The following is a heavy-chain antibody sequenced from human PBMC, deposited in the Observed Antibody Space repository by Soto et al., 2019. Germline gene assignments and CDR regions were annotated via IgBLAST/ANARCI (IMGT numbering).Heavy chain of an antibody. Sequence: PGESMKVSSKGAGYNFISYWSGWVSQIPGKGLEWMGIIYPGDSDTRYSPSFQGQVTISADKSISTAYLQWSSLKASDTAMYYCARTSAAGKYYYGMDVWGQGTTVTVSS. CDR2: IYPGDSDT. CDR3: ARTSAAGKYYYGMDV. V-gene: IGHV5-51*01. J-gene: IGHJ6*02. D-gene: IGHD6-13*01. CDR1: GYNFISYW.